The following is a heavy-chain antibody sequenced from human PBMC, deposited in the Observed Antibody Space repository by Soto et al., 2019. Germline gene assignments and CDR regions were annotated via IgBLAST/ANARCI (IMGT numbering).Heavy chain of an antibody. CDR1: GFTFSSYE. D-gene: IGHD6-19*01. V-gene: IGHV3-48*03. Sequence: FLRLSCAASGFTFSSYEMNWVRQAPGKGLEWVSYISSSGSTIYYADSVKGRFTISRDNAKNSLYLQMNSLRAEDTAVYYCARDSSGWVSSGMDVWGQGTTVTVSS. CDR2: ISSSGSTI. CDR3: ARDSSGWVSSGMDV. J-gene: IGHJ6*02.